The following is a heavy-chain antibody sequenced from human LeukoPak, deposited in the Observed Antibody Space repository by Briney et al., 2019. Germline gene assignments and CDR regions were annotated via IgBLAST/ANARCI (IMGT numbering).Heavy chain of an antibody. CDR3: ARARGDSYPASRSLNY. Sequence: PGGSLRLSCAASGFTFSSYAMSWVRQAPGKGLEWVSAISGSGGSTYYADSVKGRFTISRDNSKNTLNVQMNSLRPEDTAIYYCARARGDSYPASRSLNYWGPGAPVTVSS. V-gene: IGHV3-23*01. D-gene: IGHD2-2*01. CDR2: ISGSGGST. J-gene: IGHJ4*02. CDR1: GFTFSSYA.